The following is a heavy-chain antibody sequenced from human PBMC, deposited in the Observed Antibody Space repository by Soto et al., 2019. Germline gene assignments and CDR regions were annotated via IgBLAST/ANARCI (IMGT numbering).Heavy chain of an antibody. Sequence: GGSLRLSCAASGFTFSSYSMNWVRQAPGKGLEWVAVISYDVGSNNYYADSVKGRFTISRDNSMSTLYLQMNSLRTEDTAVYYCARDKRDSYGDYVDYWGQGTLVTVYS. CDR2: ISYDVGSNN. D-gene: IGHD2-21*02. V-gene: IGHV3-30*03. J-gene: IGHJ4*02. CDR1: GFTFSSYS. CDR3: ARDKRDSYGDYVDY.